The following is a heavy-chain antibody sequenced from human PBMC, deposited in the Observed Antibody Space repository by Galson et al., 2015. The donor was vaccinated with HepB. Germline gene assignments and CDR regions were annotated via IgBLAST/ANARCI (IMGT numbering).Heavy chain of an antibody. V-gene: IGHV3-49*03. CDR2: IRSKPYGGTT. CDR1: GFTFGDYA. D-gene: IGHD3-22*01. J-gene: IGHJ4*02. CDR3: TRVSRNMYFDSSGIFDI. Sequence: SLRLSCAASGFTFGDYALTWFRQAPGKGLEWVSLIRSKPYGGTTEYAASVKGRFTISRDDSISIAFLQMNSLRTEDTAVYYCTRVSRNMYFDSSGIFDIWGQGTLVTVSS.